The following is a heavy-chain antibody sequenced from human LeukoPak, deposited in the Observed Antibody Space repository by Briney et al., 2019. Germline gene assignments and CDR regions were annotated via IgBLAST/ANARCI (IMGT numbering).Heavy chain of an antibody. D-gene: IGHD2-21*01. CDR2: IKSKTDGGTT. CDR1: GFTFINAW. Sequence: PGGSLRLSCAASGFTFINAWMSWVRQAPGKGLEWVGRIKSKTDGGTTDYAAPVKGRFTISRDDSKNTLYLQMNSLKTEDTAVYYYATFASGVLASPNPDPWGQGTLVTVSS. J-gene: IGHJ5*02. CDR3: ATFASGVLASPNPDP. V-gene: IGHV3-15*01.